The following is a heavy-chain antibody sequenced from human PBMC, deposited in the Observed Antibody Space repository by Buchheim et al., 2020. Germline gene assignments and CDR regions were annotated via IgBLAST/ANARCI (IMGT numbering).Heavy chain of an antibody. Sequence: QVQLVESGGGLVKPGGSLRLSCAASGFTFSDYYMSWIRQAPGKGLEWVSYISSSSSYTNYPDSVNGRFTISRDNANNSLYLQMNRLRAEDTAVYYCARDRAWNYDSDYWGQGTL. J-gene: IGHJ4*02. V-gene: IGHV3-11*06. D-gene: IGHD1-7*01. CDR2: ISSSSSYT. CDR1: GFTFSDYY. CDR3: ARDRAWNYDSDY.